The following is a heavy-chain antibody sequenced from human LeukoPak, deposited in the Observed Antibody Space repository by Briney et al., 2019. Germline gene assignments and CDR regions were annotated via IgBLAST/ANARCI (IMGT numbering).Heavy chain of an antibody. Sequence: PGGSLRLSCAASGFTFGSCWMHWVRLAPGKGLVWVSRISPDGSTTYYADSVKGRFTISRDNAKNTLYLQMNSLRAEDTALYYCARGTTGSRDYFDYWGQGTLVTVSS. CDR2: ISPDGSTT. D-gene: IGHD3-9*01. V-gene: IGHV3-74*01. CDR3: ARGTTGSRDYFDY. CDR1: GFTFGSCW. J-gene: IGHJ4*02.